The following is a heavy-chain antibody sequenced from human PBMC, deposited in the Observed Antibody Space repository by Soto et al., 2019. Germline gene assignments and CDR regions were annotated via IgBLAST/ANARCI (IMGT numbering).Heavy chain of an antibody. CDR3: ARSSFGITMVRGVISPLGY. Sequence: ASVKVSCKASGYTFTSYAMHWVRQAPGQRLEWMGWINAGNGNTKYSQKFQGRVTITSDTSASTAYMELSSLRSEDTAVYYCARSSFGITMVRGVISPLGYWGQGTLVTVSS. D-gene: IGHD3-10*01. J-gene: IGHJ4*02. V-gene: IGHV1-3*01. CDR1: GYTFTSYA. CDR2: INAGNGNT.